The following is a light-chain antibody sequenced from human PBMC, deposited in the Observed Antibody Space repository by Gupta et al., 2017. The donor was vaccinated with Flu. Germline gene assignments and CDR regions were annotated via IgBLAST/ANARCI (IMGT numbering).Light chain of an antibody. Sequence: QSVLTQPPSASGTPGQRVTISCSGSASTIVSNYVYWYQPLPGRAPHLFISSKEQRPSAVHAPCSGSTTCAAAYLAIRRRRYEDDAAYDESKCADSTRDSCVFGGGTKVTVL. CDR3: SKCADSTRDSCV. CDR1: ASTIVSNY. V-gene: IGLV1-47*01. J-gene: IGLJ3*02. CDR2: SKE.